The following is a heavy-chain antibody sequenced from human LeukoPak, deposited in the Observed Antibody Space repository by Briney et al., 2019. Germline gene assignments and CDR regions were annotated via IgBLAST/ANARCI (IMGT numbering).Heavy chain of an antibody. CDR1: GFTFSSYG. V-gene: IGHV3-30*02. CDR3: AKDGHSSSWYDDRGNWFDP. Sequence: GGSLRLSCAASGFTFSSYGMHWVRQAPGKGLEWVAFIRYDGSNKYYADSVKGRFTISRDNSKNTLYLQMNSLRAEDTALYYCAKDGHSSSWYDDRGNWFDPWGQGTLVTVSS. CDR2: IRYDGSNK. J-gene: IGHJ5*02. D-gene: IGHD6-13*01.